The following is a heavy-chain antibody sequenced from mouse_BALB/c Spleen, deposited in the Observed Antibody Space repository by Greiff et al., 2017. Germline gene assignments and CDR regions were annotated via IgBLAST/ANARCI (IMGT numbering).Heavy chain of an antibody. V-gene: IGHV2-9-2*01. CDR2: IWTGGGT. CDR3: ARGGNAMDY. J-gene: IGHJ4*01. CDR1: GFSLTSYD. Sequence: VKLVESGPGLVAPSQSLSITCTVSGFSLTSYDISWIRQPPGKGLEWLGVIWTGGGTNYNSAFMSRLSISKDNSKSQVFLKMNSLQTDDTAIYYCARGGNAMDYWGQGTSVTVSS.